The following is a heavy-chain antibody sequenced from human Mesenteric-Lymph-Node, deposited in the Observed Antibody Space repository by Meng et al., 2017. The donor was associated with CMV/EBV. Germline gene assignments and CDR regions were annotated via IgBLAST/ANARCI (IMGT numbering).Heavy chain of an antibody. J-gene: IGHJ6*02. V-gene: IGHV4-59*01. CDR1: GGSISSYY. Sequence: SETLSLTCTVSGGSISSYYWSWIRQPPGKGLEYIAFFYDSANTNYSPSLKSRATMSVDVSKSQVSLNLYSVSAADTAVYYCARFSATGAYYYGMDVWGQGTTVTVSS. CDR3: ARFSATGAYYYGMDV. D-gene: IGHD3-10*01. CDR2: FYDSANT.